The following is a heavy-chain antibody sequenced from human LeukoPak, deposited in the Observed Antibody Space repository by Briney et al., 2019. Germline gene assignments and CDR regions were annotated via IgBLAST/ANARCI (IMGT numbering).Heavy chain of an antibody. Sequence: SETLSLTCAVYGGSFSGYYWSWIRQPPGKGLEWIGEINHSGSTNYNPSLKSRVTISVDTSKNQFPLKLSSVTAADTAVYYCARDSSSWNIDFDYWGQGTLVTVSS. CDR2: INHSGST. J-gene: IGHJ4*02. D-gene: IGHD6-13*01. CDR3: ARDSSSWNIDFDY. V-gene: IGHV4-34*01. CDR1: GGSFSGYY.